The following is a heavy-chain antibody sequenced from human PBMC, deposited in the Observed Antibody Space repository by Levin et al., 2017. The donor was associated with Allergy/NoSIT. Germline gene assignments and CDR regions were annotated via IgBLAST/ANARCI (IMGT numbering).Heavy chain of an antibody. J-gene: IGHJ5*02. V-gene: IGHV3-74*03. Sequence: PGGSLRLSCAASGFAFSSDWMHWVRQVPGKGLVWVSRFNTAGGKAEYSDFVEGRFSSSVDKSKDTLYLHMNSLRAEDTALYYCARDSGGSNFGPYDLWGQGTLVTVSS. CDR1: GFAFSSDW. CDR3: ARDSGGSNFGPYDL. CDR2: FNTAGGKA. D-gene: IGHD4/OR15-4a*01.